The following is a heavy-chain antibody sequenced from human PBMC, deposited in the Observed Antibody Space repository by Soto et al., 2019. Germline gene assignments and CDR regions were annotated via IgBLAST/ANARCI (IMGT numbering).Heavy chain of an antibody. Sequence: PGGSLRLSCAASGFTFRSYPMSWVRQAPGKGLEWVSSIGVSGGATYYADSVKGRFTISRDNSQNTLFLQMSSLRAEDTAVYYCSKDWETFDYWGQGALVTVSS. CDR3: SKDWETFDY. J-gene: IGHJ4*02. V-gene: IGHV3-23*01. CDR1: GFTFRSYP. CDR2: IGVSGGAT. D-gene: IGHD1-26*01.